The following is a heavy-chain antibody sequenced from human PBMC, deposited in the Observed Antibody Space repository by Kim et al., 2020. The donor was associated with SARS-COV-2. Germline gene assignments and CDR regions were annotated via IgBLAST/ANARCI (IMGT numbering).Heavy chain of an antibody. Sequence: GGSLRLSCAASGFTFSSYSMNWVRQAPGKGLEWVSSISSSSSYIYYADSVKGRFTISSDNAKNSLYLQMNSLRAEDTAVYYCARDRSYCSGGSCYPGWFDPWGQGTLVTVSS. V-gene: IGHV3-21*01. J-gene: IGHJ5*02. CDR2: ISSSSSYI. CDR1: GFTFSSYS. CDR3: ARDRSYCSGGSCYPGWFDP. D-gene: IGHD2-15*01.